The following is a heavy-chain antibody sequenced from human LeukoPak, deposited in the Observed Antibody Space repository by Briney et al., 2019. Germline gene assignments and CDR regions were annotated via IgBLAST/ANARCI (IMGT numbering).Heavy chain of an antibody. CDR1: GFTFDDYA. D-gene: IGHD6-13*01. J-gene: IGHJ6*02. CDR3: AKVLGIAAAGALDV. Sequence: GRSLRLSCAASGFTFDDYAMHWVRQAPGKGLEWVLGISWNSGSIGYADSVKGRFTISRDNAKNSLYLQMNSLRAEDTALYYCAKVLGIAAAGALDVWGQGTTVTVSS. V-gene: IGHV3-9*01. CDR2: ISWNSGSI.